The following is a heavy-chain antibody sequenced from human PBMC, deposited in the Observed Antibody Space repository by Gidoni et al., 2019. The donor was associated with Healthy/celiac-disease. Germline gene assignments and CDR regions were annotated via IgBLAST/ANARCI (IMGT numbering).Heavy chain of an antibody. J-gene: IGHJ2*01. V-gene: IGHV4-34*01. CDR2: INHSGST. CDR3: ARGPTDSGYYLPLPSYWYFDL. CDR1: GGSFSGYY. Sequence: QVQLQQWGAGLLKPSETLSLTCAVYGGSFSGYYWRWIRQPPGKGLEWIGEINHSGSTNYNPSLKSRVTIAVDTSKNQFPLKLSSVTAADTAVYYCARGPTDSGYYLPLPSYWYFDLWGRGTLVTVSS. D-gene: IGHD3-22*01.